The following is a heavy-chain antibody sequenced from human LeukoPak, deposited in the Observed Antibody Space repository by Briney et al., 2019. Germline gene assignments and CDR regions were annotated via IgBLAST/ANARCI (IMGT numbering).Heavy chain of an antibody. CDR1: GFTFSSYA. V-gene: IGHV3-23*01. CDR3: AKQYDFWSGPDY. J-gene: IGHJ4*02. CDR2: MSGSGGTT. Sequence: GGSLRLSCAASGFTFSSYAMSWVRQAPGKGLEWVSSMSGSGGTTYYADSVKGRFTMFRDNSKKTLYPQMNSLRAEDTAVYYCAKQYDFWSGPDYWGQGTLVTVSS. D-gene: IGHD3-3*01.